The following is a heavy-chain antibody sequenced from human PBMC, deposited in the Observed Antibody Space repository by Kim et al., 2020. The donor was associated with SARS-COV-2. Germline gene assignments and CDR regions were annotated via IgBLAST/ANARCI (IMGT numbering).Heavy chain of an antibody. V-gene: IGHV3-74*01. CDR1: GFIISRDW. D-gene: IGHD1-26*01. J-gene: IGHJ6*02. CDR3: ASGRQGGMGV. Sequence: GGSLRLSCASSGFIISRDWMHWVRQAPGKGLVWVSHISPDGRETTSADSVKGRFTISRDDANNTLYLQMNRLRADDTAVYYCASGRQGGMGVWGQGTTVTVSS. CDR2: ISPDGRET.